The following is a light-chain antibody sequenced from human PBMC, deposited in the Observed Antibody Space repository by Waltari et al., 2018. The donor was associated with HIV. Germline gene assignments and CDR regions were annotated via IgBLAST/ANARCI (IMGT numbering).Light chain of an antibody. CDR3: SSYAGSNNFGV. Sequence: QSALTQPPSASGSPGQSVTISCTGTSSDVAGYNSVSWYQQHPGKAPKLMIYEVSKRPSGVPDRFSGSKSGNTASLTVSGLQAEDEADYYCSSYAGSNNFGVFGGGTKLTVL. CDR1: SSDVAGYNS. J-gene: IGLJ2*01. CDR2: EVS. V-gene: IGLV2-8*01.